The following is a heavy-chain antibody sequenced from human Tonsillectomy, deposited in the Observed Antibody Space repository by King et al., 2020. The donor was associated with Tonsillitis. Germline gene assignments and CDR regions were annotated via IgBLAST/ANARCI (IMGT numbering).Heavy chain of an antibody. CDR3: ARGSLTIFGVAPHY. Sequence: VQLQQWGAGLLKPSETLSLTCAVYGGSFSTYYWSLIRQPPGNGLEWIWEINHSGSTNYNPSLKSRVTISVDTSKNQYSLKVSSVTAADTALYYCARGSLTIFGVAPHYWGQGTLVTVSS. CDR2: INHSGST. V-gene: IGHV4-34*01. CDR1: GGSFSTYY. J-gene: IGHJ4*02. D-gene: IGHD3-3*01.